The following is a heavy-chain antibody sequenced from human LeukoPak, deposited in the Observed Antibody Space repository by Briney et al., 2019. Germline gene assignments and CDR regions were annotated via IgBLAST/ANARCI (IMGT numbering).Heavy chain of an antibody. J-gene: IGHJ4*02. D-gene: IGHD3-9*01. CDR1: GFAFSSYA. Sequence: PGGSLRLSCAASGFAFSSYAMSWAGQAPGEGMQWISAISGSGGSTYYADSVKGRFTISRDNSKNTLYLQMNSLRAEDTAVYYCAKYHDIRSYYFDYWGQGTLVTVSS. V-gene: IGHV3-23*01. CDR2: ISGSGGST. CDR3: AKYHDIRSYYFDY.